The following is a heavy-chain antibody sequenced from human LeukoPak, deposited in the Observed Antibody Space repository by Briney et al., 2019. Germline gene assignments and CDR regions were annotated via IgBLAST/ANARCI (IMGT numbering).Heavy chain of an antibody. J-gene: IGHJ4*02. V-gene: IGHV4-4*02. Sequence: SETLSLTCAVSGGSISSSNWWSWVRQPPGKGLEWIGEIYHSGSTNYNPSLKSRVTISVDRSKNQFSLKLSSVTAADTAVYYCASYDYGDWRVFDYWGQGTLVTVSS. CDR2: IYHSGST. CDR1: GGSISSSNW. D-gene: IGHD4-17*01. CDR3: ASYDYGDWRVFDY.